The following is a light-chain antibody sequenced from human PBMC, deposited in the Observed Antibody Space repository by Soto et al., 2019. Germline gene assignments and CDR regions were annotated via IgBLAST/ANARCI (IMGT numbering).Light chain of an antibody. Sequence: QSVLTQPASVSGSPGQSITISCTGSSSDVGGYNYVSWYQQHPGKAPKLMIYHVSNRPSGISNRFSGSKSGNTASLTISGLQAEDEADYYCSSYTSSSSYVLGTGTKVTVL. J-gene: IGLJ1*01. CDR1: SSDVGGYNY. CDR2: HVS. V-gene: IGLV2-14*01. CDR3: SSYTSSSSYV.